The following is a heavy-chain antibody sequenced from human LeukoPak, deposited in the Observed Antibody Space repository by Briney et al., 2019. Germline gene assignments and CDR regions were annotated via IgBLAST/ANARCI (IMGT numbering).Heavy chain of an antibody. Sequence: GGSLRLSCAASGFTFSDAWMTWVRQAPGKGLEWVGRVKSKTDAGTTDYGAPVKGRFTISRDDSKNTLYLEVNSLKTEDTAVYYCTTQYSSAWGWSLDLWGRGTLVTVSS. CDR2: VKSKTDAGTT. J-gene: IGHJ2*01. V-gene: IGHV3-15*01. CDR1: GFTFSDAW. CDR3: TTQYSSAWGWSLDL. D-gene: IGHD6-19*01.